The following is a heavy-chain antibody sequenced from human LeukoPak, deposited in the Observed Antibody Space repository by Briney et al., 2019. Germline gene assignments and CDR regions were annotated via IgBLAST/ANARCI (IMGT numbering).Heavy chain of an antibody. Sequence: GRSLRLSCAASGFTFSNYALHWVRQAPGKGLEWVAVISYDDTNKYYVDSVKGRFTISRDNSKSTLYLRMNSLRAEDTAVYYCAKDSRGSSAWNHWGQGTLVTVSS. CDR2: ISYDDTNK. V-gene: IGHV3-30*04. CDR1: GFTFSNYA. CDR3: AKDSRGSSAWNH. D-gene: IGHD2-2*01. J-gene: IGHJ5*02.